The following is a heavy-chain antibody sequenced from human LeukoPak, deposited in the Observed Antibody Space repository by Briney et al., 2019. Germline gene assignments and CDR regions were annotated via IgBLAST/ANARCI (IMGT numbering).Heavy chain of an antibody. Sequence: SETLSITCTVSGGSISSGGYYWSWIRQHPGKGLEWIGYIYYSGSTYYNPSLKSRVTISVDTSKNQFSLKLSSVTAADTAVYYCARVDTNYYYYGMDVWGQGTTVTVSS. V-gene: IGHV4-31*03. CDR2: IYYSGST. D-gene: IGHD3-9*01. CDR3: ARVDTNYYYYGMDV. CDR1: GGSISSGGYY. J-gene: IGHJ6*02.